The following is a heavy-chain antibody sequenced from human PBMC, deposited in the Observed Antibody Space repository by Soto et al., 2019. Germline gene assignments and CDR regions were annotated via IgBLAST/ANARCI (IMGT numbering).Heavy chain of an antibody. CDR3: ARSSSPQLNWFDP. V-gene: IGHV4-31*03. Sequence: SETLSLTCTVSGGSISSGGYYWSWIRQHPGKGLEWIGYIYYSGSTYYNPSLKSRVTISVDTSKNQFSLKLSSVTAADTAVYYCARSSSPQLNWFDPWGQGTLVTVSS. CDR1: GGSISSGGYY. J-gene: IGHJ5*02. D-gene: IGHD6-6*01. CDR2: IYYSGST.